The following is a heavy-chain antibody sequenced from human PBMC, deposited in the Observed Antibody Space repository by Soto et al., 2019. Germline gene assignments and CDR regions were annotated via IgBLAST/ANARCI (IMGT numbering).Heavy chain of an antibody. D-gene: IGHD6-19*01. CDR3: AKDDPIAVAGSRFSDY. CDR1: GFTFSSYA. J-gene: IGHJ4*02. CDR2: ISGSGGST. Sequence: GGSLRLSCAASGFTFSSYAMSWVRQSPGKGLEWVSAISGSGGSTYYADSVKGRFIISRDNSKNTLYLQMNSLRAEDTAVYYCAKDDPIAVAGSRFSDYWGQGTLVTVSS. V-gene: IGHV3-23*01.